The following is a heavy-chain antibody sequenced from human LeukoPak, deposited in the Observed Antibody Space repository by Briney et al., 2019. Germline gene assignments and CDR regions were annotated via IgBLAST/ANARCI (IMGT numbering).Heavy chain of an antibody. CDR2: INSDGSIT. CDR3: ARGVRDLVNYYFDY. D-gene: IGHD4-23*01. V-gene: IGHV3-74*01. J-gene: IGHJ4*02. Sequence: GGSLRLSCAASGFTFSNYWMHWVRQAPGKGLVWVSRINSDGSITSYADSVKGRFTISRDNAKNTLYLQMKSLRAEDTAVYYCARGVRDLVNYYFDYWGQGTLVTVSS. CDR1: GFTFSNYW.